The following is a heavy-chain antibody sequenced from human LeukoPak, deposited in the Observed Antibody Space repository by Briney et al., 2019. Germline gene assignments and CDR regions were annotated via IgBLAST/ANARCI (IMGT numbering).Heavy chain of an antibody. CDR3: AKQLGYCSDGSCYFPY. J-gene: IGHJ4*02. CDR2: ISNNGGYT. Sequence: GGSLRLSCAASGFTFSSSAMSWVRQAPGKGLGWVSAISNNGGYTYYADSVQGRFTISRDNSKSTLCLQMNSLRAEDTAVYYCAKQLGYCSDGSCYFPYWGQGTLVTVSS. CDR1: GFTFSSSA. V-gene: IGHV3-23*01. D-gene: IGHD2-15*01.